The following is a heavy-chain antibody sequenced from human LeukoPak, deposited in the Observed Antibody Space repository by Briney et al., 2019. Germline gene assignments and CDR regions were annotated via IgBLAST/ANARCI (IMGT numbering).Heavy chain of an antibody. Sequence: PSETLSLTCTVSGGSISSSPYYWGWIRQPPGKGLEWIGSIYYSGTTHYNPSLESRVTISVDTSKNQFSLKLASVTAADTAIYYCAKGAGGFSYYNWFDPWGPGTLVTVSS. CDR3: AKGAGGFSYYNWFDP. CDR1: GGSISSSPYY. J-gene: IGHJ5*02. D-gene: IGHD5-18*01. V-gene: IGHV4-39*07. CDR2: IYYSGTT.